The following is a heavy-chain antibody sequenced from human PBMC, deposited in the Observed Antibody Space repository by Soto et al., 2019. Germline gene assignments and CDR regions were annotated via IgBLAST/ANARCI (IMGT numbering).Heavy chain of an antibody. D-gene: IGHD3-3*01. CDR3: AKVRSTTIFDVVSLFDY. CDR1: GYTFTSYY. CDR2: INPSGGST. Sequence: ASVKVSCKASGYTFTSYYMHWVRQAPGQGLEWMGIINPSGGSTSYAQKFQGRVTMTRDTSTSTVYMELNSLRAEDTAVYYCAKVRSTTIFDVVSLFDYWGQGTLVTVSS. V-gene: IGHV1-46*01. J-gene: IGHJ4*02.